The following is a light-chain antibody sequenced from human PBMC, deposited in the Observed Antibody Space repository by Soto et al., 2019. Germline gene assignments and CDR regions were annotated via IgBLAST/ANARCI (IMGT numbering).Light chain of an antibody. CDR1: QSVSSTY. Sequence: IVLTQSPGTRSLSADERATLSCRASQSVSSTYLAWHQQKPGQAPRLIIYGASSRATGIPDRFSGSVSGTDGTITISRVAKEDGSVYDCQQYGSLTITFGQGTRLEIK. CDR2: GAS. J-gene: IGKJ5*01. CDR3: QQYGSLTIT. V-gene: IGKV3-20*01.